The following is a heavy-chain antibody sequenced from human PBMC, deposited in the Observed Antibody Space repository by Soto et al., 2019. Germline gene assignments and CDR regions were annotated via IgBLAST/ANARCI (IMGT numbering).Heavy chain of an antibody. CDR3: ARVGSGGIGYSYGYWVDYYYYGMDV. Sequence: PGGSLRLSCAASGFTLSSYWMHWVRQAPGKGLVWVSRINSDGSSTSYADSVKGRFTISRDNAKNTLYLQMNSLRAEDTAVYYCARVGSGGIGYSYGYWVDYYYYGMDVWGQGTTVTVSS. CDR1: GFTLSSYW. V-gene: IGHV3-74*01. D-gene: IGHD5-18*01. CDR2: INSDGSST. J-gene: IGHJ6*02.